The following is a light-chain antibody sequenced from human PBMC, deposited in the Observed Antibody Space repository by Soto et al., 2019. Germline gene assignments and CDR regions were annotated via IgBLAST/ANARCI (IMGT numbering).Light chain of an antibody. CDR3: CSYAGSPRYV. CDR1: SSDVGGYNY. V-gene: IGLV2-11*01. Sequence: QSALTQPRSVSGSPGQSVTISCTGTSSDVGGYNYVSLYQQHPGKAPKVMSYDVSERPSGVPDRFSGSKSGNTASLTISGLQAEDEADYYCCSYAGSPRYVFGTGTKVTVL. J-gene: IGLJ1*01. CDR2: DVS.